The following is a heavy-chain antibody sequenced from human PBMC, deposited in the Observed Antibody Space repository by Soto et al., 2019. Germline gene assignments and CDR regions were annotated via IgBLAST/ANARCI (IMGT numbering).Heavy chain of an antibody. V-gene: IGHV1-18*01. D-gene: IGHD6-13*01. Sequence: ASVKVSCKASGYTFTSYGISWVRQAPGQGLEWMGWISAYNGNTNYAQKFQGWVTMTRDTSISTAYMELSRLRSDDTAVYYCALIAAAGQYYFDYWGQGTLVTVSS. CDR2: ISAYNGNT. CDR3: ALIAAAGQYYFDY. CDR1: GYTFTSYG. J-gene: IGHJ4*02.